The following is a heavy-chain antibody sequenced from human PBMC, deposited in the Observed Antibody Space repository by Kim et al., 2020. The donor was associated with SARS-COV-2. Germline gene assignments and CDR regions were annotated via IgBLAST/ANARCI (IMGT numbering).Heavy chain of an antibody. J-gene: IGHJ4*02. V-gene: IGHV3-72*01. CDR3: ARGRGDGRYNY. D-gene: IGHD1-26*01. Sequence: GGSLRLSCAASGFTLSDYYIDWVRQAPGKGLEWVGRSKDKRNSYTTEYAASGEGSFTISRDDSKNSLYLQMNSLKTEDTAVYYCARGRGDGRYNYWGQGTLVTVSS. CDR2: SKDKRNSYTT. CDR1: GFTLSDYY.